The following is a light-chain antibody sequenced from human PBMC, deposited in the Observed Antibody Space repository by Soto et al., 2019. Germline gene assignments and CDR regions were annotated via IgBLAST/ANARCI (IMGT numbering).Light chain of an antibody. V-gene: IGKV3-20*01. J-gene: IGKJ5*01. CDR2: GAS. CDR1: QSVSSSY. CDR3: QQYGSSLLT. Sequence: EIVLTQSPGTLSLSPGERATLYCRASQSVSSSYLAWYQQKPGQAPRLLIYGASSRATGIPDRFSGSGSGTDFTLTISRLEPEDFAVYYCQQYGSSLLTFGQGTRVEIK.